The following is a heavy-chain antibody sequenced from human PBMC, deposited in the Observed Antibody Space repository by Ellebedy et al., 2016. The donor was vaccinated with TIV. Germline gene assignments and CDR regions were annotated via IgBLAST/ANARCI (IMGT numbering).Heavy chain of an antibody. J-gene: IGHJ4*02. CDR3: ARGALRTPQSDY. CDR1: GYSFTSYW. V-gene: IGHV5-51*01. Sequence: KVSCKGSGYSFTSYWIGWVRQMPGKGLEWMGMMYPGDSATRYSPSLQGQVTISADKSSSTAYLQWSSLKASDTAMYYCARGALRTPQSDYWGQGTLVTVSS. CDR2: MYPGDSAT. D-gene: IGHD2-15*01.